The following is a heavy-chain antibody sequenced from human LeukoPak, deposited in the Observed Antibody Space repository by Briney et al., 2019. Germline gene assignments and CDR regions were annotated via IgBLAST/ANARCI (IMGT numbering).Heavy chain of an antibody. V-gene: IGHV3-13*01. D-gene: IGHD1-7*01. CDR3: ARALRDNWNYFLDY. CDR1: GFTFSSYD. CDR2: IGTAGDT. Sequence: GGSLRLSCAASGFTFSSYDMHWVRQATGKGLEWVSAIGTAGDTYYPGSVKGRYTISRENAKNSLYLQMNSLRAEDTAVYYCARALRDNWNYFLDYWDQGTLVTVSS. J-gene: IGHJ4*02.